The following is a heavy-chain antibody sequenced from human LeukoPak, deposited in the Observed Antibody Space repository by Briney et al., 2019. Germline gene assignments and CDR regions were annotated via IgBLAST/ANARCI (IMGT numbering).Heavy chain of an antibody. Sequence: SVKVSCKASGCTCSSYAISWVRQSPGQRLEWMGGIIPIFGTANYAQKFQGRVTITADESTSTAYMELSSLRSEDTAVYYCARMGGSGTLDYWGQGTLVTVSS. J-gene: IGHJ4*02. CDR1: GCTCSSYA. CDR3: ARMGGSGTLDY. V-gene: IGHV1-69*13. D-gene: IGHD3-10*01. CDR2: IIPIFGTA.